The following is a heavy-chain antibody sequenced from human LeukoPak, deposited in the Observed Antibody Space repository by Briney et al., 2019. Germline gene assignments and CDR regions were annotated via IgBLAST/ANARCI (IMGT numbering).Heavy chain of an antibody. CDR2: IYPGDSDT. CDR1: GYTFTNYR. CDR3: ARGTGQYNYGHRGAFDT. V-gene: IGHV5-51*01. Sequence: GESLKISCKGSGYTFTNYRIGWVRQMPGKGLECMGIIYPGDSDTRYSPSFQGQVTISADKSISTAYLQWSSLKASDTAMYHCARGTGQYNYGHRGAFDTWGQGTMVTVSS. J-gene: IGHJ3*02. D-gene: IGHD5-18*01.